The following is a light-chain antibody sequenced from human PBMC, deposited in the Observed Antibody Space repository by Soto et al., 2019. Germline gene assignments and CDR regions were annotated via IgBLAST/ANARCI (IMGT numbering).Light chain of an antibody. CDR1: QSVNFY. V-gene: IGKV3-20*01. J-gene: IGKJ1*01. CDR2: DAA. Sequence: LTLSPGTLSLPPGERATLSCRASQSVNFYLAWYQQKPGQAPRRLISDAASRATDVPDRFIGSGSGTDFTLTITRLEPEEFVVEYCQQYGGSPVTFGQGTKVDIK. CDR3: QQYGGSPVT.